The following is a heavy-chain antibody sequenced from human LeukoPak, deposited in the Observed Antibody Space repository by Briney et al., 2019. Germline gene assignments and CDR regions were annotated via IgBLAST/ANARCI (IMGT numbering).Heavy chain of an antibody. Sequence: SETLSLTCTVSGGSISSSSYYWGWIRQPPGKGLEWIGSIYYTGSTSYNPSLKSRVTISVDTSKNQFSLKLSSVTAADTAVYYCASIVVPAAIGALCFDYWGQGTLVTVSS. J-gene: IGHJ4*02. CDR3: ASIVVPAAIGALCFDY. V-gene: IGHV4-39*07. D-gene: IGHD2-2*02. CDR2: IYYTGST. CDR1: GGSISSSSYY.